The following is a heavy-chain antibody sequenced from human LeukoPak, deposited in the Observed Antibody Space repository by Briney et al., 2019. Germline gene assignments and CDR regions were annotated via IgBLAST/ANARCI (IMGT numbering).Heavy chain of an antibody. CDR3: ARILGSGYYDNSFAYDI. CDR2: INPNSGGT. D-gene: IGHD3-22*01. Sequence: ASVKVSCKASGYTFTGYYIHWVRQAPGQGLEWMAWINPNSGGTNYAQRFQGRVTMTRDTSISTVYMDLSRLRSDDTAVYYCARILGSGYYDNSFAYDIWGQGTVVTVSS. V-gene: IGHV1-2*02. CDR1: GYTFTGYY. J-gene: IGHJ3*02.